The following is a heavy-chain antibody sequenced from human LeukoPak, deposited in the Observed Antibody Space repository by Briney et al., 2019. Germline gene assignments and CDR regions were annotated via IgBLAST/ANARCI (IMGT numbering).Heavy chain of an antibody. CDR1: GFTFRSYG. Sequence: GGSLRLSCAASGFTFRSYGMHWVRQAPGKGLEWVSFIRYDGSNKYYADSVKGRFTISRDNSKNTLYLQMKGLRAEDTAVYFCAKDKGSSAPYYFDYWGQGTLVTVSS. CDR3: AKDKGSSAPYYFDY. D-gene: IGHD6-6*01. J-gene: IGHJ4*02. V-gene: IGHV3-30*02. CDR2: IRYDGSNK.